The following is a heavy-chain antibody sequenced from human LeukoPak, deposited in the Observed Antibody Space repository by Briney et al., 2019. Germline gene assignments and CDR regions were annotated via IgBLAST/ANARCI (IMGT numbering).Heavy chain of an antibody. CDR3: ARGGGSGWYVDY. J-gene: IGHJ4*02. V-gene: IGHV4-34*01. D-gene: IGHD6-19*01. CDR2: INHSGIT. Sequence: PSETLSLTCAVYGGSFSGYYWSWIRQPPGKGLEWIGEINHSGITNYNPSLKSRVTISVDTSKNQFSLKLSSVTAADTAVYYCARGGGSGWYVDYWGQGTLVSVSS. CDR1: GGSFSGYY.